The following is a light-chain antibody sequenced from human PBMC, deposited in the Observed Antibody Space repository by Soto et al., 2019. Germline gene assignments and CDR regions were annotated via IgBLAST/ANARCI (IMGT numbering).Light chain of an antibody. Sequence: VVLTQSPATLSLSPGEIATLSCRTSLSVSVYLDWYQQKPGQAPRLLISDTSSRATGVPDRYSASGSGTDFTLTISRLEPEDFAVFFCQQYGTSEIIFGQGTRLEIK. CDR1: LSVSVY. CDR2: DTS. V-gene: IGKV3-20*01. J-gene: IGKJ5*01. CDR3: QQYGTSEII.